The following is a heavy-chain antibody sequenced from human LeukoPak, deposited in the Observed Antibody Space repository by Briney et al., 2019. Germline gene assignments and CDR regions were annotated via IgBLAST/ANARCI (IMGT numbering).Heavy chain of an antibody. CDR2: IIPIFGTA. CDR3: ARERDYYDSSGPLFEY. CDR1: GYTFTSYG. D-gene: IGHD3-22*01. Sequence: ASVKVSCKASGYTFTSYGISWVRQAPGQGLEWMGGIIPIFGTAIYAQRFQGRVTITTDESTSTAYMELSSLRSEDTAVYYCARERDYYDSSGPLFEYWGQGTLVTVSS. V-gene: IGHV1-69*05. J-gene: IGHJ4*02.